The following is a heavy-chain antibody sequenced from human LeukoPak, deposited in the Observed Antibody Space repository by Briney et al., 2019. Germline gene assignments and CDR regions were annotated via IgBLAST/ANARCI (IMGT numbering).Heavy chain of an antibody. J-gene: IGHJ4*02. CDR1: GYTFTSYG. CDR3: ARERQTGRGGRPPARTFDY. V-gene: IGHV1-8*03. D-gene: IGHD3-16*01. CDR2: MNPNSGNT. Sequence: VKVSCKASGYTFTSYGISWMRQATGQGLEWMGWMNPNSGNTGYAQKFQGRVTITRNTSISTAYMELRSLRSDDTAVYYCARERQTGRGGRPPARTFDYWGQGTLVTVSS.